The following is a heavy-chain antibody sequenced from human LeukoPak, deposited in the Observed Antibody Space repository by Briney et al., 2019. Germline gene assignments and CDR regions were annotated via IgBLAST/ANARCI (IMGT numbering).Heavy chain of an antibody. CDR1: GGSVSSGSYY. J-gene: IGHJ4*02. Sequence: SETLSLTCTVSGGSVSSGSYYWSWIRQPPGKGLEWIGYIYYSGSTNYNPSLKSRVTISVDTSKNQFSLKLSSVTAADTAVYYCARVGYYDSSGYYLELDYWGQGTLVTVSS. D-gene: IGHD3-22*01. CDR2: IYYSGST. CDR3: ARVGYYDSSGYYLELDY. V-gene: IGHV4-61*01.